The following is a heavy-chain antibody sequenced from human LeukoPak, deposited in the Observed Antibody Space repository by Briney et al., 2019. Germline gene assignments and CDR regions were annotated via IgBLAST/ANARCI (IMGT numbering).Heavy chain of an antibody. D-gene: IGHD6-19*01. CDR2: IYYSGST. CDR1: GVSISSSSYY. CDR3: ARETTLTGFASGLGFNY. Sequence: SETLSLTCTVSGVSISSSSYYWGWIRQPPGKGLEWIGSIYYSGSTNYNPSLKSRVTILIDTSKNQFSLKLSSVTAADTAVYYCARETTLTGFASGLGFNYWGQGTLVTVSS. J-gene: IGHJ4*02. V-gene: IGHV4-39*07.